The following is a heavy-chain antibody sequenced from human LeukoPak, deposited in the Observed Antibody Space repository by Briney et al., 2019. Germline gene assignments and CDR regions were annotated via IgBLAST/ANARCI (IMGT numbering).Heavy chain of an antibody. D-gene: IGHD2-2*01. CDR3: ASKGSSSSRYYFDY. J-gene: IGHJ4*02. CDR1: GFTFSSYG. V-gene: IGHV3-30*02. CDR2: IRYDGSNK. Sequence: GGSLRLSCAASGFTFSSYGMHWVRQAPGKGLEWVAFIRYDGSNKYYADSVKGRFTISRDNSKNTLYLQMNSLRAEDTAVYYCASKGSSSSRYYFDYWGQGTLVTVSS.